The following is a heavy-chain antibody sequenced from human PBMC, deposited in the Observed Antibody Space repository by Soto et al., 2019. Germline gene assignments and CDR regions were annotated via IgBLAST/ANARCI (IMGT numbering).Heavy chain of an antibody. J-gene: IGHJ5*02. D-gene: IGHD4-17*01. V-gene: IGHV3-30*03. Sequence: HPGGSLRLSCGASGITFSAFGLHWVRQAPGKGLEWVAVISHDGNDKYYTDSVKGRFTISRDNSKNTLYLQMNSLRGEDTAIYFCATDLGTTVTTYNFFDPWGQGALVTVSS. CDR3: ATDLGTTVTTYNFFDP. CDR2: ISHDGNDK. CDR1: GITFSAFG.